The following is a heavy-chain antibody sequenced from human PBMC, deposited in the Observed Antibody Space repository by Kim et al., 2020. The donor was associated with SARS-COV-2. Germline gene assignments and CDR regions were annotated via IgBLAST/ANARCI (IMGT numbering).Heavy chain of an antibody. D-gene: IGHD3-10*01. Sequence: SQTLSLPCAISGDSVSSNNVAWNWIRQSPSRGLEWLGRTYYKSKWHNDYAVSVKSRITINPDTSKNQFSLQLNSVTPEDTAVYYCARGGGDYWGQGALVTVSS. CDR3: ARGGGDY. V-gene: IGHV6-1*01. CDR2: TYYKSKWHN. CDR1: GDSVSSNNVA. J-gene: IGHJ4*02.